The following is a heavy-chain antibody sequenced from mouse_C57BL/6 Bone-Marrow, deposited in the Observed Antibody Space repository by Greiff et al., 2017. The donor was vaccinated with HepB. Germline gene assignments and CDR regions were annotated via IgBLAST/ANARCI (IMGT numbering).Heavy chain of an antibody. D-gene: IGHD1-1*01. Sequence: QVQLLQSGAELVRPGTSVKVSCKASGYAFTNYLIEWVKQRPGQCLEWIGVINPGSGGTNYNEKIKGKATLTADKASSTAYMQLSSLPSEDSAVYFCARSDYYCSSYGYFDVWGTGTTVTVSS. CDR2: INPGSGGT. V-gene: IGHV1-54*01. CDR3: ARSDYYCSSYGYFDV. J-gene: IGHJ1*03. CDR1: GYAFTNYL.